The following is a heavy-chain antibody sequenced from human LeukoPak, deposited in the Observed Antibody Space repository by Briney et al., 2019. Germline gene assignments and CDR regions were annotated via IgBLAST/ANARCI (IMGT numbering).Heavy chain of an antibody. J-gene: IGHJ4*02. D-gene: IGHD3-9*01. CDR3: ARATRYFDWLLY. CDR1: GYTFTGYY. CDR2: INPNSGGT. Sequence: ASVKVSCKASGYTFTGYYMHWVRQAPGQGLEWKGRINPNSGGTNYAQKFQGRVTMTRDTSISTAYMELSRLRSDDTAVYYCARATRYFDWLLYWGQGTLVTVSS. V-gene: IGHV1-2*06.